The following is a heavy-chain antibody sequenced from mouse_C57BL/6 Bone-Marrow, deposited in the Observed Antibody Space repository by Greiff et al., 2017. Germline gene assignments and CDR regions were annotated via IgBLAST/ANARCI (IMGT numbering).Heavy chain of an antibody. J-gene: IGHJ1*03. CDR2: IDPENGDT. CDR3: TTSYSNYGEYWYFDV. CDR1: GFNIKDDY. D-gene: IGHD2-5*01. V-gene: IGHV14-4*01. Sequence: VQLQQSGAELVRPGASVKLSCTASGFNIKDDYMHWVKQRPEQGLEWIGWIDPENGDTAYASKFQGKATITADTSSNTAYLQLSSLTSEDTAVYYCTTSYSNYGEYWYFDVWGTGTTVTVSS.